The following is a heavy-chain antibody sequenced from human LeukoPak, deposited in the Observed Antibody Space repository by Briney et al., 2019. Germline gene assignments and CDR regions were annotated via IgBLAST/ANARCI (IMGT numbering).Heavy chain of an antibody. V-gene: IGHV3-48*01. CDR1: GFTFSIYA. CDR3: ARDHAMSFDY. CDR2: ISSSNSTI. D-gene: IGHD2-2*01. J-gene: IGHJ4*02. Sequence: GGSLRLSCAASGFTFSIYAMSWVRQAPGKGLEWVSYISSSNSTIYYADSVKGRFTISRDNAKNSLYLQMNSLRAEDTAVYYCARDHAMSFDYWGQGTLVTVSS.